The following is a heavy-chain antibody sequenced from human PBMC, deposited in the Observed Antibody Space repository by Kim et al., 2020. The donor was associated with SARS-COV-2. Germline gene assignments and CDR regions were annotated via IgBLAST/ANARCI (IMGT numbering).Heavy chain of an antibody. CDR2: IYYDGRT. D-gene: IGHD5-18*01. Sequence: SETLSRTCIVSGGSINSYFWSWVRQPPGKGLEWIGHIYYDGRTTYNPSLKSRVTISVDRSNNQFSLKLTSVTAADTALYFCARDTALNYWGQGTLVTVSS. CDR3: ARDTALNY. J-gene: IGHJ4*02. CDR1: GGSINSYF. V-gene: IGHV4-59*12.